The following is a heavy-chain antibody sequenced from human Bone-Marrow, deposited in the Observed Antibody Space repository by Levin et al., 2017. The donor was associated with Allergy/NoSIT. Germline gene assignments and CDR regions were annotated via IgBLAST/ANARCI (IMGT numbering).Heavy chain of an antibody. V-gene: IGHV3-64D*06. CDR2: ISSDGGRT. D-gene: IGHD3-3*01. CDR3: VKEALRFLEWNEAFDI. Sequence: GESLKISCSASEFTFGNYGMHWVRQAPGKGLESVSAISSDGGRTYYAESVRGRFTVSRDNSKNTLYLQMSSLRVEDTAVYYCVKEALRFLEWNEAFDIWGQGTMVTVSS. J-gene: IGHJ3*02. CDR1: EFTFGNYG.